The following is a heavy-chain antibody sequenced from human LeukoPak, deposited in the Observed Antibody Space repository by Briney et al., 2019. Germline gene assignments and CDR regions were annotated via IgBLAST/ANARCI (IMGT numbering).Heavy chain of an antibody. J-gene: IGHJ3*01. D-gene: IGHD3-10*01. V-gene: IGHV3-7*01. Sequence: GGSLRLSCAASGFTFRSYWRTGVGKAPGKGLEWVANIKLDVSETYYVDSVRGRFTISRDNTKNSLYLQMDSLRAEDTAVYYCARKGNAFDFWGQGTMVTVSS. CDR2: IKLDVSET. CDR1: GFTFRSYW. CDR3: ARKGNAFDF.